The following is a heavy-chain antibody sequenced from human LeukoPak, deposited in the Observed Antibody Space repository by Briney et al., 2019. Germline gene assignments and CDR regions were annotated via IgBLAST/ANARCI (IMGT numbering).Heavy chain of an antibody. CDR3: ARSGVGATNHDY. D-gene: IGHD1-26*01. J-gene: IGHJ4*02. Sequence: HVASVKVSCKASGGTFSSYAISWVRQAPGQGLEWMGGIIPIFGTANYAQKFQGRVTITADESTSTAYMELSSLRSEDTAVYYCARSGVGATNHDYWGQGTLVTVSS. V-gene: IGHV1-69*13. CDR1: GGTFSSYA. CDR2: IIPIFGTA.